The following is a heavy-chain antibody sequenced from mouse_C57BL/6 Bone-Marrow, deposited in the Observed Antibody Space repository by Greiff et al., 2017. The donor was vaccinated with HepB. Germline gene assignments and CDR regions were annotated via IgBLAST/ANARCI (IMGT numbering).Heavy chain of an antibody. Sequence: VKLQESGPGLVQPSQSLSITCTVSGFSFTSYGVHWVRQSPGKGLEWLGVIWSGGSTDYNAAFISRLSISKDNSKSQVFFKMNSLQADDTAIYYCATIVTTWFAYWGQGTLVTVSA. CDR1: GFSFTSYG. D-gene: IGHD2-5*01. CDR2: IWSGGST. V-gene: IGHV2-2*01. CDR3: ATIVTTWFAY. J-gene: IGHJ3*01.